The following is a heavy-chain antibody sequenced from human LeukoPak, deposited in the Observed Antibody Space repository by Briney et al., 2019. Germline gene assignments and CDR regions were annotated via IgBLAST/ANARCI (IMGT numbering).Heavy chain of an antibody. CDR2: IIPIFGTA. CDR1: GGTFISYA. J-gene: IGHJ6*02. V-gene: IGHV1-69*13. Sequence: SVKVSCKASGGTFISYAISWVRQAPGQGLEWMGGIIPIFGTANYAQKFQGRVTITADESTSTAYMELSSLRSEDTAVYYCARETPEDIVVVVAATRPYYYYGMDVWGQGTTVTVSS. D-gene: IGHD2-15*01. CDR3: ARETPEDIVVVVAATRPYYYYGMDV.